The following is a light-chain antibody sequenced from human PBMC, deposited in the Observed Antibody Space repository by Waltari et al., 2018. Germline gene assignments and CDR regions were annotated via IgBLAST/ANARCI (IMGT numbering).Light chain of an antibody. V-gene: IGKV1-5*03. CDR1: QSFSSW. Sequence: DIQMNQSTSTLSASVVYRVTITCRASQSFSSWLAWYQQKPGKAPKLLIYKASYLESGVPSRFSGSGSGTEFTLTITSLQPDDFATYYCQQYDTFSATFGPGTTVDI. J-gene: IGKJ1*01. CDR3: QQYDTFSAT. CDR2: KAS.